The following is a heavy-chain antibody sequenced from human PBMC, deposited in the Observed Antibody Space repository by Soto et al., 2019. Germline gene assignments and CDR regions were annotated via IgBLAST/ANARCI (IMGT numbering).Heavy chain of an antibody. V-gene: IGHV3-33*01. Sequence: SLRLSCAASGFTFRNYGIHWVRQAPGKGLEWVAVIWYDGSKQYYADSVKGRFTISRDNSKNTLFLQMNSLRAEDTAVYYCAREGFSYNALDYWGQGTLVTVSS. J-gene: IGHJ4*02. CDR3: AREGFSYNALDY. D-gene: IGHD3-10*01. CDR2: IWYDGSKQ. CDR1: GFTFRNYG.